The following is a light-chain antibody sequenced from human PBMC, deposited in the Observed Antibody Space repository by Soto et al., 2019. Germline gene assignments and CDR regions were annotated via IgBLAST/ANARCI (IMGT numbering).Light chain of an antibody. Sequence: EIVLTQSPGTLSLSPGERATLSCRASQSVSSSYLAWYQQKPGQAPRLLIYGASSRATGIPDRCSGSGSVTDFTLTISRLEPEDFSVYYCQQYGSSPGFGQGTKLEIK. CDR2: GAS. CDR1: QSVSSSY. CDR3: QQYGSSPG. V-gene: IGKV3-20*01. J-gene: IGKJ2*03.